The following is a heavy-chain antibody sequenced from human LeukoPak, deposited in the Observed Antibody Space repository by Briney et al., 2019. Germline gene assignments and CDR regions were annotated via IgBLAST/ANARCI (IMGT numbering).Heavy chain of an antibody. Sequence: GASVKVSCKASGYTFTGYYMHWVRQAPGQGLEWMGWINPNSGGTNYAQKFQGRVTMTRDTSISTAYMELSRLRSDDTAVYYCARDAETVVPYAFDIWGQGTMVTVSS. CDR3: ARDAETVVPYAFDI. V-gene: IGHV1-2*02. D-gene: IGHD2-2*01. CDR2: INPNSGGT. J-gene: IGHJ3*02. CDR1: GYTFTGYY.